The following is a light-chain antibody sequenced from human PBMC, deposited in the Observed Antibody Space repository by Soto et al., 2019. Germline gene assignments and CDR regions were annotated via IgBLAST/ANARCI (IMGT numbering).Light chain of an antibody. V-gene: IGKV1-39*01. CDR1: QTISNY. CDR2: SAS. CDR3: QQTFRTPHT. J-gene: IGKJ2*01. Sequence: DIRMTQSPASLSASVGDRVTITCRASQTISNYLNWYQQKPGAAPKLLIYSASTLQSGVPSRFSGCGFGTDYALSISSLQPADFAVYYCQQTFRTPHTFGQGTKVDIK.